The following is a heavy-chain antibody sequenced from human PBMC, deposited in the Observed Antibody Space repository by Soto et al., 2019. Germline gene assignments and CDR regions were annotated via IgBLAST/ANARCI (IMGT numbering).Heavy chain of an antibody. V-gene: IGHV5-10-1*01. J-gene: IGHJ6*02. D-gene: IGHD6-19*01. CDR2: IDPSDSYT. CDR1: GYSFTSYW. Sequence: PGESLKISCKGSGYSFTSYWISWVRQMPGKGLEWMGRIDPSDSYTNYSPSFQGHVTISADKSISTAYLQWSSLKASDTAMYYCARHHTADLSSVAVGMDVWGQGTTVTVSS. CDR3: ARHHTADLSSVAVGMDV.